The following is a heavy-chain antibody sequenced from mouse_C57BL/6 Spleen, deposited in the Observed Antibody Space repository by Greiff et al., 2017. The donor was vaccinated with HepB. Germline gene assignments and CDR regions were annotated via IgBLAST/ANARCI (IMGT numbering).Heavy chain of an antibody. CDR2: IRHKANGYTT. CDR3: ARSTYDYDVTY. V-gene: IGHV7-3*01. D-gene: IGHD2-4*01. Sequence: EVQRVESGGGLVQPGGSLSLSCAASGFTFTDYYMSWVRQPPGKALEWLGFIRHKANGYTTEYSASVKGRFTISRDNSQSILYLQMNALRAEDSATYYCARSTYDYDVTYWGQGTLVTVSA. CDR1: GFTFTDYY. J-gene: IGHJ3*01.